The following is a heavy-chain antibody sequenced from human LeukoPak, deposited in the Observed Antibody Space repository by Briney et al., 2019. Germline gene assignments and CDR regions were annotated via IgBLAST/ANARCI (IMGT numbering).Heavy chain of an antibody. CDR3: ARGRQLHLGELFPFAEFFQP. CDR2: INPNSGGT. D-gene: IGHD3-16*01. Sequence: GASVKVSCKASGYTFTGQYLHWVRQAPGQGLEWMGWINPNSGGTKSAQKFQGRVIMTRDTSISTAYMELRNLSSDDTAVYYCARGRQLHLGELFPFAEFFQPWGQGTLVTVFS. V-gene: IGHV1-2*02. J-gene: IGHJ1*01. CDR1: GYTFTGQY.